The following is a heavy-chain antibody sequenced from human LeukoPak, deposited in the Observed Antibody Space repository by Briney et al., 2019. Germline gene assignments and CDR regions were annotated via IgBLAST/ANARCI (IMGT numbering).Heavy chain of an antibody. D-gene: IGHD6-13*01. J-gene: IGHJ4*02. V-gene: IGHV3-7*01. Sequence: TGGSLRFSCAASGFTFSSYWMSWVRQAPGKGLEWVANIKQDGSEKYYVDSVKGRFTISRDNAKNSLYLQMNSLRAEDTAVYYCARDRIAAAGYFDYWGQGTLVTVSS. CDR3: ARDRIAAAGYFDY. CDR2: IKQDGSEK. CDR1: GFTFSSYW.